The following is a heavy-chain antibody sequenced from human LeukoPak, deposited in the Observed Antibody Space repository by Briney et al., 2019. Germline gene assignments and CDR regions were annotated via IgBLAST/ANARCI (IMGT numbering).Heavy chain of an antibody. J-gene: IGHJ4*02. CDR1: GFTFDDYA. V-gene: IGHV3-43*02. CDR3: ATSDFAAHFDY. D-gene: IGHD2-15*01. Sequence: GGSLRLSCAASGFTFDDYAMHWVRHAPGMGLEWVYLISGDGGSTYYADSVKVRFTISRDNNKNSLYLQMNSVGTEDTALYYCATSDFAAHFDYWGQGTLVTVSS. CDR2: ISGDGGST.